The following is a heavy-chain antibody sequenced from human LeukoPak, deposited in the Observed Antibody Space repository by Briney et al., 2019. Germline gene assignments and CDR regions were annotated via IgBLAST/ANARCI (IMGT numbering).Heavy chain of an antibody. Sequence: SETLSLTCTVSGGSISSYYWSWLRQPPGEGLEWIGYIFYSGSTNYNPSLKSRVTISVDTSKNQFSLKLSSVTAADTAVYYCATFSWGSFDYWSQGTLVTVSS. CDR1: GGSISSYY. CDR2: IFYSGST. CDR3: ATFSWGSFDY. V-gene: IGHV4-59*01. D-gene: IGHD3-16*01. J-gene: IGHJ4*02.